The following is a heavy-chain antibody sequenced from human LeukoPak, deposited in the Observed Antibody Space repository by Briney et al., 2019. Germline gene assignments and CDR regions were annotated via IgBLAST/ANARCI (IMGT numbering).Heavy chain of an antibody. V-gene: IGHV3-48*04. CDR3: ARDDSSGYYYPDY. J-gene: IGHJ4*02. D-gene: IGHD3-22*01. CDR1: GFTFSSYW. CDR2: ISSSGSTI. Sequence: GGSLRLSCAASGFTFSSYWMNWVRQAPGKGLEWVSYISSSGSTIYYADSVKGRFTISRDNAKNSLYLQMNSLRAEDTAVYYCARDDSSGYYYPDYWGQGTLVTVSS.